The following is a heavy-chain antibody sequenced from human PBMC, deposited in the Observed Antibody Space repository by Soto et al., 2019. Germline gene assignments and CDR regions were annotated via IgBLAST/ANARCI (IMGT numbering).Heavy chain of an antibody. J-gene: IGHJ4*02. CDR3: ARGLRFLEEAY. D-gene: IGHD3-3*01. Sequence: TSETLSLTCTVSGGSISGYYWSWIRQPPGKGLEWIGYMYNTGSTVYNPSFKSRVTISVDTSKNQFSLKLSSVTAADTAVYYCARGLRFLEEAYWGQGTLVTVSS. V-gene: IGHV4-59*01. CDR2: MYNTGST. CDR1: GGSISGYY.